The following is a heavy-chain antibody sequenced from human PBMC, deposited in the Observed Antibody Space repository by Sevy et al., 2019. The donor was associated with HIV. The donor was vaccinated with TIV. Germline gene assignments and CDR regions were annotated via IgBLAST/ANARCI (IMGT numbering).Heavy chain of an antibody. V-gene: IGHV3-7*01. CDR1: GFTFSSYW. CDR3: ARDWVDWEPTVHGTAFDY. Sequence: GGSLRLSCAASGFTFSSYWMSWVRQAPGKGLKWVANIKHDGSEKYYVDSVKGRFTISRDNAKNSLYLQMNSLRAEDTAVYYCARDWVDWEPTVHGTAFDYWGQRTLVTVSS. J-gene: IGHJ4*02. D-gene: IGHD1-26*01. CDR2: IKHDGSEK.